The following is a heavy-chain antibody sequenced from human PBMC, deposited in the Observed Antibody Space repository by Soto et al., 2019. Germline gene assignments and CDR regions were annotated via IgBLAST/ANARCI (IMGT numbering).Heavy chain of an antibody. V-gene: IGHV1-18*04. CDR1: GYTFTSYG. CDR2: ISAYNGNT. CDR3: ARREKYVDTGHLDV. Sequence: QVQLVQSGAEVKKPGASVKVSCWASGYTFTSYGVTWVRQAPGQGLEWMGWISAYNGNTKYAQIFQGRVTMTTDTSTRTAYMELRSLRSDDTAVYYCARREKYVDTGHLDVWGQGTTVTVSS. J-gene: IGHJ6*02. D-gene: IGHD5-18*01.